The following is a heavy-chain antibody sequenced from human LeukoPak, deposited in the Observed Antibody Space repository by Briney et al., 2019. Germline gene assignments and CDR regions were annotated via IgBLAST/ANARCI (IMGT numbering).Heavy chain of an antibody. CDR3: ARDVTDTVLVPAAIWEYRYYFDY. J-gene: IGHJ4*02. CDR2: INPNSGGT. V-gene: IGHV1-2*02. Sequence: ASVKVSCKASGYTFTGYYMHWVRQAPGQGLEWMGWINPNSGGTNYAQKFQGRVTMTRDTSISTAYMELSRLRSDDTAVYSGARDVTDTVLVPAAIWEYRYYFDYWGQGTMVTVSS. CDR1: GYTFTGYY. D-gene: IGHD2-2*02.